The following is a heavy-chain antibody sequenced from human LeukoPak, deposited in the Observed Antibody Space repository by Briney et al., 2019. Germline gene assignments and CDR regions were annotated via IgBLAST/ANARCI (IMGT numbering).Heavy chain of an antibody. J-gene: IGHJ5*02. CDR1: GGSFSGYY. D-gene: IGHD3-22*01. CDR3: ARGPYYYDSIRRFDP. CDR2: INHSGST. Sequence: SETLSLTCAVYGGSFSGYYWSWIRQPPGKGLEWIGEINHSGSTNYNPSLKSRVTISVDTSKTQFSLKLSSVTAADTAVYYCARGPYYYDSIRRFDPWGQGTLATVSS. V-gene: IGHV4-34*01.